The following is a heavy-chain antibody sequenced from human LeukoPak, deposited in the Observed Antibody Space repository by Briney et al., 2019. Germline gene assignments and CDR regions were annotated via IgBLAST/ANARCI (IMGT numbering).Heavy chain of an antibody. Sequence: ASVTVSFKASGYTFTGYYMHWVRQAPGQGLEWMGWINPNGGDTNYPQKFQGRVTMTRDTSISTAYMELSRLRSDDTAVYYCAKTSSGWTYNCFDPWGQGTLVTVSS. CDR3: AKTSSGWTYNCFDP. J-gene: IGHJ5*02. CDR1: GYTFTGYY. V-gene: IGHV1-2*02. D-gene: IGHD6-19*01. CDR2: INPNGGDT.